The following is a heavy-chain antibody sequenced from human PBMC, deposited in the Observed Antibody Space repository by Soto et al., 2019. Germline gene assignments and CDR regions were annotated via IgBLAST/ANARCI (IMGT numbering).Heavy chain of an antibody. CDR3: ARARSRDGYNYDAFDI. Sequence: QVQLVQSGAAVKKPGSSVKVSCKASGGTFSSYAISWVRQAPGQGLEWMGGIIPIFGTANYAQKFQGRVTITADESTSTAYMELSSLRSEDTAVYYCARARSRDGYNYDAFDIWGQGTMVTVSS. J-gene: IGHJ3*02. CDR2: IIPIFGTA. V-gene: IGHV1-69*12. CDR1: GGTFSSYA. D-gene: IGHD5-12*01.